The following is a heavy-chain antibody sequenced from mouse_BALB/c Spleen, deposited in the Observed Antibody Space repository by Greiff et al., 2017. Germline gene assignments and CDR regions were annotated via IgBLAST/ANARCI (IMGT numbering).Heavy chain of an antibody. V-gene: IGHV5-12-1*01. CDR1: GFAFSSYD. J-gene: IGHJ2*01. CDR3: ARQGYFSFDY. Sequence: EVQLVESGGGLVKPGGSLKLSCAASGFAFSSYDMSWVRQTPEKRLEWVACISSGGGSTYYPDTVKGRFTISRDNTKNPLYLQMSSLKSEDTAVCCCARQGYFSFDYWGQGTTLTVSS. D-gene: IGHD3-1*01. CDR2: ISSGGGST.